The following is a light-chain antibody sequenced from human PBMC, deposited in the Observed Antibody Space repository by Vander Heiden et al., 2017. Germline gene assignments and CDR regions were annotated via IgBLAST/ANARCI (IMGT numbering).Light chain of an antibody. J-gene: IGKJ3*01. CDR3: QQRSNWPPFT. CDR2: DAS. V-gene: IGKV3-11*01. Sequence: EIVLTQSPATLSLSPGERATLSCRASQSVNSYLAWYQQKPGQAPRLLIYDASNRATGTPARFSGSGSGTDFTLTISSLEPEDFAVYYCQQRSNWPPFTFGHGTKVDIK. CDR1: QSVNSY.